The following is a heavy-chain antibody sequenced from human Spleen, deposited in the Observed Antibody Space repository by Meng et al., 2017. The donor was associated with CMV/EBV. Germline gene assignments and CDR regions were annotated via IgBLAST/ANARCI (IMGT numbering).Heavy chain of an antibody. J-gene: IGHJ6*02. CDR1: GYTFTSYY. D-gene: IGHD3-3*01. Sequence: ASVKVSCKASGYTFTSYYMHWVRQAPGQGLEWMGIINPSGGSTSYAQKFQGRVTITADKSTSTAYMELSSLRSEDTAVYYCARGYGVRFLEWLSYYYYGMDVWGQGTTVTVSS. CDR3: ARGYGVRFLEWLSYYYYGMDV. V-gene: IGHV1-46*01. CDR2: INPSGGST.